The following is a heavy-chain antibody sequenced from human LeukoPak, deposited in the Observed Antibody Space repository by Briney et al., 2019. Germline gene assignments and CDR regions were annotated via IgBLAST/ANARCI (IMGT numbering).Heavy chain of an antibody. CDR3: ARVPCCSGGSCYAPEDY. V-gene: IGHV3-7*04. Sequence: GGSLRLSCAASGFTSSSYWMSCVRQAPGKGLEWVANIKQDGSEKYYVDSVKGRFTISRDNAKNSLYLQMNSLRAEDTAVYYCARVPCCSGGSCYAPEDYWGQGTLVTVSS. D-gene: IGHD2-15*01. CDR2: IKQDGSEK. CDR1: GFTSSSYW. J-gene: IGHJ4*02.